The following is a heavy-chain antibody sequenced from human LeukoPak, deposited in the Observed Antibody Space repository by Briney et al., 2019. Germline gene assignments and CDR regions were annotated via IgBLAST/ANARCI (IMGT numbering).Heavy chain of an antibody. J-gene: IGHJ6*02. CDR2: INPNNCCT. D-gene: IGHD6-13*01. CDR1: GYTFTVYY. CDR3: ARVVAAGYYYYGMDV. Sequence: RASVNVSYKASGYTFTVYYMQWVRQAPGQGVERVGWINPNNCCTNYAQKFQGRLTMTRDTSISTAYMELSRLRSDDTAVYYCARVVAAGYYYYGMDVWGQGTTVTVSS. V-gene: IGHV1-2*02.